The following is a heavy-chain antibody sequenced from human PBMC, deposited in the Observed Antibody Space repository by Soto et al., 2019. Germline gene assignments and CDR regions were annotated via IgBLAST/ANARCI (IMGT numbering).Heavy chain of an antibody. CDR3: SGCSGGACHRNYGMDV. CDR2: ISPSTSHI. J-gene: IGHJ6*02. D-gene: IGHD2-15*01. CDR1: GFTFSSCT. V-gene: IGHV3-21*01. Sequence: EVHLVESGGGLVKPGGSLRLSCAVSGFTFSSCTMNWVRQAPGKGLEWVSSISPSTSHIYYTDSVKGRFTISTDNAKNSLFLQMNSLRDEDTAVYYCSGCSGGACHRNYGMDVWGQGTTVTVSS.